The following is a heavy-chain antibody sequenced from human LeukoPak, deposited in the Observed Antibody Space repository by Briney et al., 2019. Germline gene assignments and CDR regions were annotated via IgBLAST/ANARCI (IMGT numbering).Heavy chain of an antibody. J-gene: IGHJ3*02. CDR1: GFTFSSYSMN. D-gene: IGHD1-26*01. CDR3: ASPNGTVGAYSAFDI. V-gene: IGHV4-59*05. CDR2: INYSGST. Sequence: AGGSLRLSRAASGFTFSSYSMNWVRQPPGKGLEWIGSINYSGSTYYNPSLKSRITISVAASKNQFSLKLSSVTAAGTAVYFCASPNGTVGAYSAFDIWGQGTMVTVSS.